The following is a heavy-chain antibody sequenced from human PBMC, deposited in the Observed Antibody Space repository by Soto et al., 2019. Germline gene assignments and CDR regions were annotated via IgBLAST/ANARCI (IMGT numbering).Heavy chain of an antibody. Sequence: PSETLSLTCAVYGGAFSGYYWRWIRQPPGKGLEWIGEINHSGSTNYNPSLKSRVTISVDTSKNQFSLKLSSVTAADTAVYYCASTLITTIAGGWFDPWGQGTLVTVSS. CDR2: INHSGST. CDR3: ASTLITTIAGGWFDP. V-gene: IGHV4-34*01. J-gene: IGHJ5*02. CDR1: GGAFSGYY. D-gene: IGHD3-3*01.